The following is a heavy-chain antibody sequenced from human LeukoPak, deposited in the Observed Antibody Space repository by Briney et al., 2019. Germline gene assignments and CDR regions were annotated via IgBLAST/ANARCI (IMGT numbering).Heavy chain of an antibody. CDR1: GFTFSSYA. CDR2: ISYDGSNK. D-gene: IGHD2-15*01. Sequence: PGSSLRLSCAASGFTFSSYAMHWVRQAPGKGLEWVAVISYDGSNKYYADSVKGRFTISRDNSKNTLYLQMNSLRAEDTAVYYCARDQLNCSGGSCRNWFDPRGQGTLVTVSS. CDR3: ARDQLNCSGGSCRNWFDP. V-gene: IGHV3-30-3*01. J-gene: IGHJ5*02.